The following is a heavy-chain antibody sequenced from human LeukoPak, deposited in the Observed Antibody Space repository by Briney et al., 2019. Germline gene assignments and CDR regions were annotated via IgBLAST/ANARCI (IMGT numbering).Heavy chain of an antibody. CDR1: GGTFRTYG. Sequence: SVRVSCKASGGTFRTYGMSWVRQAPRQGLQWMGGIIPLFGAAKYAQKFQGRVTITADESTSTVYMELSSLRSEDTAVYYCARYDSSGSHFEYWGQGTLLTVSS. CDR3: ARYDSSGSHFEY. CDR2: IIPLFGAA. D-gene: IGHD3-22*01. V-gene: IGHV1-69*01. J-gene: IGHJ4*02.